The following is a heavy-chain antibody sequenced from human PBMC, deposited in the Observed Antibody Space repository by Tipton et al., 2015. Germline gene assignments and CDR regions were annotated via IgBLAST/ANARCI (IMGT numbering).Heavy chain of an antibody. CDR1: GASISSITYY. V-gene: IGHV4-39*07. CDR3: ARGGAGYYYDSVGYLS. Sequence: TLSLTCTVSGASISSITYYWAWIRQPPGKGLEWIGSLYYSGSTYNPSLKSRVTISADKSKNQISLKLNSVTAADTAVYYCARGGAGYYYDSVGYLSWGQGTLVTVSS. D-gene: IGHD3-22*01. CDR2: LYYSGST. J-gene: IGHJ5*02.